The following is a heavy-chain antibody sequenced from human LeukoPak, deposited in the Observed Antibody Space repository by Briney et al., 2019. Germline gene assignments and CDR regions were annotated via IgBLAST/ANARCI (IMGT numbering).Heavy chain of an antibody. CDR1: GYSISSGYY. J-gene: IGHJ3*02. V-gene: IGHV4-38-2*02. D-gene: IGHD1-26*01. CDR3: ARTTGRDAFDI. Sequence: SETLSLTCTVSGYSISSGYYWGWIRQPPGKGLEWIGSIYHSGSTYYNPSLKSRVTISVDTSKNQFPLKLSSVTAADTAVYYCARTTGRDAFDIWGQGTMVTVSS. CDR2: IYHSGST.